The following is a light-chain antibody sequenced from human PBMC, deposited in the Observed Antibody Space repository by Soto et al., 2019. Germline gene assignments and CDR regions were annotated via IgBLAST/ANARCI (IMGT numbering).Light chain of an antibody. Sequence: DIQMTQSPSTLSASVGDRVTITCRASQSINNWLAWYQLKPGKAPKLLIYGASSLESGVPSRFSGSGSGTEFTLTLSCLQSEDFATYYCQQYYSFPYTFGQGTKLEIK. CDR3: QQYYSFPYT. J-gene: IGKJ2*01. CDR1: QSINNW. CDR2: GAS. V-gene: IGKV1-5*03.